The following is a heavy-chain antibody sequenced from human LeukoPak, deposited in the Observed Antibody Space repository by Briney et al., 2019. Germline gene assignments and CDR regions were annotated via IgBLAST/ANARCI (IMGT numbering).Heavy chain of an antibody. J-gene: IGHJ6*03. Sequence: GGSLRLSCAASGFTFSSYGMHWVRQAPGKGLEWVAFIRYDGSNKYYADSVKGRFTISRDNSKNTLYLQMNSLRAEDTAVNYCAKDLRRGYSYGPHGYMDVWGKGTTVTVSS. CDR2: IRYDGSNK. CDR3: AKDLRRGYSYGPHGYMDV. V-gene: IGHV3-30*02. D-gene: IGHD5-18*01. CDR1: GFTFSSYG.